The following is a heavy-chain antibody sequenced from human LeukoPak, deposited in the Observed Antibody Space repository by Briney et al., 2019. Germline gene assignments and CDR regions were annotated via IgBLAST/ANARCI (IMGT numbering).Heavy chain of an antibody. J-gene: IGHJ6*02. CDR3: AALLATGAESHYYYGMDV. CDR2: IVVGSGNT. V-gene: IGHV1-58*02. CDR1: GFTFTSSA. Sequence: SVKVSCKASGFTFTSSAMQWVRQARGQRLEWIGWIVVGSGNTNYAQKFQERVTITRDMSTSTAYMELSSLRSEDTAVYYCAALLATGAESHYYYGMDVWGQGTTVTASS. D-gene: IGHD4-17*01.